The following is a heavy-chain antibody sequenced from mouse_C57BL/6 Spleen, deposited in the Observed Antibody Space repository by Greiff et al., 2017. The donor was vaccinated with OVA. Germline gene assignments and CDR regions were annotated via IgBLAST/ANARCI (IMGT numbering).Heavy chain of an antibody. V-gene: IGHV5-6*02. CDR2: ISSGGGPT. Sequence: EVKLVESVGDLVQPGGSLTLSCAASAFTFSSSGMSWVRQTPDKRLAWVATISSGGGPTSFPARVQGRFTISRDNAKKTLHLQMSSLESEDTARYYGARRYYDHDGEFDDWGQGTTLTVSS. CDR1: AFTFSSSG. CDR3: ARRYYDHDGEFDD. D-gene: IGHD2-4*01. J-gene: IGHJ2*01.